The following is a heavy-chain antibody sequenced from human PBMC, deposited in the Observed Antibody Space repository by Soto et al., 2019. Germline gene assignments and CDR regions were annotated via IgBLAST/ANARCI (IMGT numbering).Heavy chain of an antibody. CDR1: GGPVSSGSYY. CDR2: IYYSGST. J-gene: IGHJ4*02. Sequence: SETLSLTCTVSGGPVSSGSYYWSWIRQPPGKGLEWIGYIYYSGSTNYSPSLKSRVTMSVDTSKNQFSLRLSSVTAADNAVYYCASILCHCCRITCYAGSLDSWGEGTLVTVSA. V-gene: IGHV4-61*01. CDR3: ASILCHCCRITCYAGSLDS. D-gene: IGHD2-2*01.